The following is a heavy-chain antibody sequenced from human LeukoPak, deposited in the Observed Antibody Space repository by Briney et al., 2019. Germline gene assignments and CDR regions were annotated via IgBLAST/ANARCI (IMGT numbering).Heavy chain of an antibody. J-gene: IGHJ3*02. Sequence: GGSLRLSCAASGFTFSSYSMNWVRQAPGKGLEWVSYISSSSSSTIYYADSVKGRFTISRDNAKNSLYLQMNSLRAEDTAVYYCASVTYCSSTSCYRGAFDIWGQGTMVTVSS. V-gene: IGHV3-48*04. CDR3: ASVTYCSSTSCYRGAFDI. CDR1: GFTFSSYS. CDR2: ISSSSSSTI. D-gene: IGHD2-2*01.